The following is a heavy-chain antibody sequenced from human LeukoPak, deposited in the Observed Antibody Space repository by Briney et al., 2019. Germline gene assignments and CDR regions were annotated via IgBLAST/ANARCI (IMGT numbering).Heavy chain of an antibody. Sequence: GASVKVSCKASGYTFTSYAMHWVRQAPGQGLEWMGGIIPIFGTANYAQKFQGRVTITADESTSTAYMELSSLRSEDTAVYYCARDDYGDRYYYYGMDVWGQGTTVTVSS. J-gene: IGHJ6*02. V-gene: IGHV1-69*13. CDR3: ARDDYGDRYYYYGMDV. CDR1: GYTFTSYA. D-gene: IGHD4-17*01. CDR2: IIPIFGTA.